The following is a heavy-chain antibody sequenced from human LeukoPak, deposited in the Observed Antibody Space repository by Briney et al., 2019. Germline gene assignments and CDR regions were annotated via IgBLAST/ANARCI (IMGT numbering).Heavy chain of an antibody. Sequence: GGSLRLSCAASGFTFTNAWMSWVRQAPGKGLEWVGRIKTKADGGTTDYAAPVKGRFTISRDDSKNTLSPQLNSLKTEDTAVYYCTTDEGCLNYWGQGTLVTVSS. CDR3: TTDEGCLNY. V-gene: IGHV3-15*01. CDR2: IKTKADGGTT. J-gene: IGHJ4*02. D-gene: IGHD3-16*01. CDR1: GFTFTNAW.